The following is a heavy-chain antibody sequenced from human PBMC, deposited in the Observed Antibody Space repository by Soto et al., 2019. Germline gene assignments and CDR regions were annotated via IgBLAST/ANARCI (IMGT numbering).Heavy chain of an antibody. CDR3: ARRIAVAGDAFDI. J-gene: IGHJ3*02. D-gene: IGHD6-19*01. CDR2: IYTSGST. CDR1: GVSIIIYY. Sequence: PSLTCTVSGVSIIIYYWSWIRQPAGKGLEWIGRIYTSGSTDYNPSLKSRVTMSVDTSKNQFSLKLSSVTAADTAVYYCARRIAVAGDAFDIWGQGTMVTVSS. V-gene: IGHV4-4*07.